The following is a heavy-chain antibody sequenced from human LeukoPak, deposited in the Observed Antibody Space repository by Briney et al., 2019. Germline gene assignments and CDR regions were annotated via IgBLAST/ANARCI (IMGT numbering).Heavy chain of an antibody. J-gene: IGHJ4*02. V-gene: IGHV4-31*03. CDR1: GGPISSGGYY. D-gene: IGHD2-21*02. CDR3: ARTRVVVTAIRCFDY. CDR2: IYYSGST. Sequence: SETLSLTCTVSGGPISSGGYYWSWMRQHPGKGLEWVGYIYYSGSTYYNPSLKSRVTISVDTSKNQFSLKLSSVTAADTAVYYCARTRVVVTAIRCFDYWGQGTLVTVSS.